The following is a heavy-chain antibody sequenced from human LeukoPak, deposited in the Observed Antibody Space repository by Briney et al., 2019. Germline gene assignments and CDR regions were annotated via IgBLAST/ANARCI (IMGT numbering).Heavy chain of an antibody. CDR1: GYTFTGYY. J-gene: IGHJ4*02. CDR3: ARVDSGSYLFDY. D-gene: IGHD1-26*01. Sequence: GASVKVSCKASGYTFTGYYMHWVRQAPGQWLEWMGWINPNSGGTNYAQKVQDRVTMTRDTSISTAYMELSRLRSDDTAVYYCARVDSGSYLFDYWGQGTLVTVSS. V-gene: IGHV1-2*02. CDR2: INPNSGGT.